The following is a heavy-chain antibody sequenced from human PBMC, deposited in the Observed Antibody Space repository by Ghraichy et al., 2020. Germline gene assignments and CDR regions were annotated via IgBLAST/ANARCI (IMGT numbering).Heavy chain of an antibody. CDR2: ISYSGTDI. Sequence: GESLNISCAASGFTFSIYSMNWVRQAPGKGLEWVSYISYSGTDIRYADSVKGRFTTSRDNAKNSLYLQMNSLGDEDTAVYYCARVGTSSTSNNWFDFWGQGTLVTVSS. CDR3: ARVGTSSTSNNWFDF. CDR1: GFTFSIYS. J-gene: IGHJ5*01. V-gene: IGHV3-48*02. D-gene: IGHD2-2*01.